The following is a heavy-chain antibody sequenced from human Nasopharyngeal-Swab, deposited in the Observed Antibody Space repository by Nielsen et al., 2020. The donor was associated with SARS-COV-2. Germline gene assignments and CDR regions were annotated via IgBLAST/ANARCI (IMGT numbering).Heavy chain of an antibody. CDR2: IYPGDSDT. CDR3: ARGLVATLGGVLDY. V-gene: IGHV5-51*01. D-gene: IGHD5-12*01. CDR1: GYSFTSYW. J-gene: IGHJ4*02. Sequence: GGSLRLSCTGSGYSFTSYWIGWVRQMPGKGLEWMGIIYPGDSDTRYSPSFQGQVTISADKSISTAYLQWSSLKASDTAMYYCARGLVATLGGVLDYWGQGTLVTVSS.